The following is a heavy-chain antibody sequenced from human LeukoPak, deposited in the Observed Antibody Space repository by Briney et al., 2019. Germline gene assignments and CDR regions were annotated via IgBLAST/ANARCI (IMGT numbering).Heavy chain of an antibody. CDR1: GFSFSSYN. CDR2: ISRSASNI. D-gene: IGHD3-16*01. CDR3: ARDPEGFGATYFDY. J-gene: IGHJ4*02. Sequence: GGSLRLSCVASGFSFSSYNMDWVRQAPGKGLEWVSSISRSASNIYYADSVKGRFTISRDNAKNSFYLQMNSLRAEDTAVFYCARDPEGFGATYFDYWGQGTLVTVSS. V-gene: IGHV3-21*01.